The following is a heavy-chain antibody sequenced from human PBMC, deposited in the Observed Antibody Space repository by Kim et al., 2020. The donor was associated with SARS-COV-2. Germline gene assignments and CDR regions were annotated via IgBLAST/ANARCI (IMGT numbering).Heavy chain of an antibody. CDR1: GGSISSGGYS. V-gene: IGHV4-30-2*01. CDR2: IYHSGST. CDR3: ARGSIFGVVNPFDY. D-gene: IGHD3-3*01. Sequence: SETLSLTCAVSGGSISSGGYSWSWIRQPPGKGLEWIGYIYHSGSTYYNPSLKSRVTISVDRSKNQFSLKLSSVTAADTAVYYCARGSIFGVVNPFDYWGQGTLVTVSS. J-gene: IGHJ4*02.